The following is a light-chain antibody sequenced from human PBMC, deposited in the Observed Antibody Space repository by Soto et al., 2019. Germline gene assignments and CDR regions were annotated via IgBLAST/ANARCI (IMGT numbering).Light chain of an antibody. CDR3: QQRGNWPWT. V-gene: IGKV3-11*01. CDR1: QSVGSY. J-gene: IGKJ1*01. Sequence: EVVLTQSPATLSLSPGDRAALSCRASQSVGSYLVWYQQKPGQAPRLLIYDASYRATGIPARFSGSGSGTDFTLTISSLEPEDFAVFYCQQRGNWPWTFGQGTKVDIK. CDR2: DAS.